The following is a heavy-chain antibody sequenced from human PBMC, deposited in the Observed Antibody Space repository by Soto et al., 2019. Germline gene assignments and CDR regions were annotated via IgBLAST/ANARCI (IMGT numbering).Heavy chain of an antibody. J-gene: IGHJ3*02. CDR3: AIPAFTVTTNWGGFDI. CDR2: ITPFNCNT. CDR1: VYTFTYRY. Sequence: AAAEKVSCKAYVYTFTYRYLHWVRQAPVQALEWMGWITPFNCNTKYAQRIQDGVTITRDRTRRRAYIERSSLRFEESAMYYWAIPAFTVTTNWGGFDIWGHGRMSTVSS. V-gene: IGHV1-45*02. D-gene: IGHD4-17*01.